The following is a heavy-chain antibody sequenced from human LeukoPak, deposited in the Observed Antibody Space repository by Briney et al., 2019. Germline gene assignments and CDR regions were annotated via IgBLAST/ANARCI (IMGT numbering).Heavy chain of an antibody. V-gene: IGHV1-69*01. Sequence: SVKVSCKASGGTFSSYAISWVRQAPGHGLEWMGGIIPIFGTANYAQKFQGRVTITADESTSTAYMELSSLRSEDTAVYYCARDSSSWYPWFDPWGQGTLVTVSS. J-gene: IGHJ5*02. D-gene: IGHD6-13*01. CDR1: GGTFSSYA. CDR2: IIPIFGTA. CDR3: ARDSSSWYPWFDP.